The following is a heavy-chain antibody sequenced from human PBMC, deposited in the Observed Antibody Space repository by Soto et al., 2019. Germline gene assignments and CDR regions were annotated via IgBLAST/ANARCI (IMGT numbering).Heavy chain of an antibody. J-gene: IGHJ6*02. Sequence: GASVKVSCKASGYTFTSYGISWVRQAPGQGLEWMGWISAYNGNTNYAQKLQGRVTVTTDTSTSTAYMELRSLRSDDTAVYYCARRAQPSSGWYRYYYYYGMDVWGQGTTVTVSS. CDR1: GYTFTSYG. CDR2: ISAYNGNT. V-gene: IGHV1-18*04. CDR3: ARRAQPSSGWYRYYYYYGMDV. D-gene: IGHD6-19*01.